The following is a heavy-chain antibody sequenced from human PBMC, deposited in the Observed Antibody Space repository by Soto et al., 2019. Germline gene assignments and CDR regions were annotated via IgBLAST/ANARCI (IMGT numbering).Heavy chain of an antibody. CDR3: AKDRDIAYHLEGGFYYSGMDV. Sequence: GESLKISCAASGFTFGTYAMTWVRQAPGKGLEWVSTITDVGDPTYYADSVNCRFSISRDNYKNTLFLQMNSLRAEDTARYYCAKDRDIAYHLEGGFYYSGMDVWGQGTTVTVSS. D-gene: IGHD5-12*01. CDR1: GFTFGTYA. J-gene: IGHJ6*02. V-gene: IGHV3-23*01. CDR2: ITDVGDPT.